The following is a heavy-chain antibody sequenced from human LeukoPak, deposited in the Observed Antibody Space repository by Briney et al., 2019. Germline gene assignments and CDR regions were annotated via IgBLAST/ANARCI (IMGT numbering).Heavy chain of an antibody. CDR1: GYTFTSYD. V-gene: IGHV1-8*01. J-gene: IGHJ6*02. D-gene: IGHD3-3*01. CDR3: ARKYGTYYDFWNDYYYYGMDV. Sequence: GASVKVSCKASGYTFTSYDINWVRQATGQGLEWMGWMNPNSGNTGYAQKFQGRVTMTRNTSISTAYMELSSLRSEDTAVYYCARKYGTYYDFWNDYYYYGMDVWGQGTTVTVSS. CDR2: MNPNSGNT.